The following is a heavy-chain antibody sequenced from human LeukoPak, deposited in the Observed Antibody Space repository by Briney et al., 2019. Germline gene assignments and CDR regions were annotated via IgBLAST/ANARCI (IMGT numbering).Heavy chain of an antibody. CDR2: IYYSGST. J-gene: IGHJ5*02. Sequence: KPSETLSLTCTVSGGSISSYYWSWIRQPPGKGLEWIGYIYYSGSTNYNPSLKSRVTISVDTSKNQFSLKPSSVTAADTAVYYCGREAYSSSWYPWFGPCGRGTLVTVSS. V-gene: IGHV4-59*01. CDR3: GREAYSSSWYPWFGP. CDR1: GGSISSYY. D-gene: IGHD6-13*01.